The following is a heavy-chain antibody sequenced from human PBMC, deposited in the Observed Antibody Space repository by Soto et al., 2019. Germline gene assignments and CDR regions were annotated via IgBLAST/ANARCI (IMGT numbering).Heavy chain of an antibody. V-gene: IGHV4-31*01. CDR1: GGSISSGGYY. CDR2: IYYSGST. Sequence: QVQLQESGPGLVKPSQTLSLTCTVSGGSISSGGYYWSWIRQHPGKGLEWIGYIYYSGSTSYNPSLKGPVTISVGTSKNHFSLKLSSVTAADTAVYYCAIVGGINSFDPWGQGTLVTVSS. D-gene: IGHD3-16*01. CDR3: AIVGGINSFDP. J-gene: IGHJ5*02.